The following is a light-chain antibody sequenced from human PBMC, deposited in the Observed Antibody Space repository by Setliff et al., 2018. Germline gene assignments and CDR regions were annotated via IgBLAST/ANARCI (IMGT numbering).Light chain of an antibody. J-gene: IGLJ1*01. V-gene: IGLV2-14*03. Sequence: QSVLTQPASVSGSPGQSLTISCSGAGRDVGSYDLVSWYQQHPGKAPKLIIYAVSDRPSGVSHRFSGSKSGNTAYLTISGLRTEDEADYYCNAYSADTTYVFGSGTKVTVL. CDR2: AVS. CDR3: NAYSADTTYV. CDR1: GRDVGSYDL.